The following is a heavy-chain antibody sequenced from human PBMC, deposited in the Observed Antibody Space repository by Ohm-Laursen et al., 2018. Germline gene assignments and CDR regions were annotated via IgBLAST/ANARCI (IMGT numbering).Heavy chain of an antibody. D-gene: IGHD3-22*01. CDR1: GFTFDNYA. CDR2: ISWNNGYI. Sequence: SLRLSCTASGFTFDNYAMHWVRQAPGKGLEWVSGISWNNGYIGYADSVKGRFTISRDNAKNSLYLQMNSLRAEDTAVYYCARDLADSSGAPFDPWGQGTLVTVSS. J-gene: IGHJ5*02. CDR3: ARDLADSSGAPFDP. V-gene: IGHV3-9*01.